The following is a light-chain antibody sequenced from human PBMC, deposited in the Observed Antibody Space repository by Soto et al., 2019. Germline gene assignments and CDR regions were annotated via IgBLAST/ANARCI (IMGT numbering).Light chain of an antibody. CDR1: SSNIGNNRNH. CDR3: GTWDDSLYAWV. J-gene: IGLJ3*02. Sequence: QSVLTQPPSVSAAPGQKVTISCSGSSSNIGNNRNHVPWYQQLPGTAPKLLIYDNNKRPSGIPDRFSGSKSGTSATLGITGLQTGDEANYYCGTWDDSLYAWVFGGGTKLTVL. V-gene: IGLV1-51*01. CDR2: DNN.